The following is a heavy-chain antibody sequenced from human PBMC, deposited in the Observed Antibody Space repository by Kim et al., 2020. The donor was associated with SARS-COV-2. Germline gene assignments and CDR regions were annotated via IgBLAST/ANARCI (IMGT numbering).Heavy chain of an antibody. CDR3: ATPLAVAVHMGS. Sequence: GIGLRCTGRIDPSDSSTNHRPSFQGPVTISADKSISTAYLQWSSLKASDTARYYCATPLAVAVHMGSWGQGTLVTVSS. D-gene: IGHD6-19*01. V-gene: IGHV5-10-1*01. CDR2: IDPSDSST. J-gene: IGHJ5*02.